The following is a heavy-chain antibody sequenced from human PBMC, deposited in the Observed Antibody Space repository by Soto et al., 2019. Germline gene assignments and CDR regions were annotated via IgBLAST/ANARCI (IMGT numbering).Heavy chain of an antibody. V-gene: IGHV4-39*01. CDR3: ASLLGYCSSTSCYMELGRTPHYYYYGMDV. CDR2: IYYSGST. CDR1: GGSISSSSYY. D-gene: IGHD2-2*02. J-gene: IGHJ6*02. Sequence: QLQLQESGPGLVKPSETLSLTCTVSGGSISSSSYYWGWIRQPPGKGLEWIGSIYYSGSTYYNPSLKSRVTISVDTSTNQFSLKLSSVTASHTAVYYCASLLGYCSSTSCYMELGRTPHYYYYGMDVWGQGTTVTVSS.